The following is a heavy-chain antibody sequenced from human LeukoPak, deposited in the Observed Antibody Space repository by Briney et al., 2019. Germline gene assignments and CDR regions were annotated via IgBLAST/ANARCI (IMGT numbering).Heavy chain of an antibody. J-gene: IGHJ3*02. CDR3: ARMSCSGGSCSSDAFDI. CDR1: GYRFTSYW. V-gene: IGHV5-51*01. Sequence: GESLKISCKGSGYRFTSYWIGWVRQMPGKGLEWMGIIYPGDSDTRYSPSFQGQVTISADKSISTAYLQWSSLKASDAAMYYCARMSCSGGSCSSDAFDIWGQGTMVTVSS. CDR2: IYPGDSDT. D-gene: IGHD2-15*01.